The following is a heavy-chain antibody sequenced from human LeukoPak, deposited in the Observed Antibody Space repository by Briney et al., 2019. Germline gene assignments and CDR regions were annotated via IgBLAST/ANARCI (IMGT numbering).Heavy chain of an antibody. J-gene: IGHJ4*02. D-gene: IGHD2-8*01. CDR3: ASDLGYCTNGVCYLFDY. CDR2: INPNSGGT. CDR1: GYTFTSYD. V-gene: IGHV1-2*02. Sequence: GASVKVSCKASGYTFTSYDINWVRQATGQGLEWMGWINPNSGGTNYAQKFQGRVTMTRDTSVSTAYMELSRLRSDDTAVYYCASDLGYCTNGVCYLFDYWGQGTLVTVSS.